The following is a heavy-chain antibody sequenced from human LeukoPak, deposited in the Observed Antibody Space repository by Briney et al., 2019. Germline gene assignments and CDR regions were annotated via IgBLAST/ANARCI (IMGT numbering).Heavy chain of an antibody. Sequence: SETLSLTCTVSGYSISSGYYWGWIRQPPGKGLEWIGSIYHGGSTYYNPSLKSRVTISVDTSKNQFSLKLSSVTAADTAVYYCARDLGGITGTWGQGTLVTVSS. CDR1: GYSISSGYY. V-gene: IGHV4-38-2*02. J-gene: IGHJ4*02. CDR2: IYHGGST. CDR3: ARDLGGITGT. D-gene: IGHD1-20*01.